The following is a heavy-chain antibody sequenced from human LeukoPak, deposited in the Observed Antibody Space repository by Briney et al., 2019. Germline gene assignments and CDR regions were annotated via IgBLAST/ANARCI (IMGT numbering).Heavy chain of an antibody. D-gene: IGHD3-10*01. V-gene: IGHV1-2*02. CDR3: ARGSYGSGSYPSDV. Sequence: ASVKVSCTASVYTFTAYYIHWVRQAPDQGLEWMGWINPYSAATKYAQKFQDRVTMTRDTSVSTAYMDLSSLRSDDTAVYYCARGSYGSGSYPSDVWGQGTTVTVSS. CDR1: VYTFTAYY. J-gene: IGHJ6*02. CDR2: INPYSAAT.